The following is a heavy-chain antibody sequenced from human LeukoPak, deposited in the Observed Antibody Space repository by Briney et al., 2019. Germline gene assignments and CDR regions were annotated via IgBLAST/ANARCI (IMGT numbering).Heavy chain of an antibody. J-gene: IGHJ4*02. CDR2: IWYDGSNK. CDR1: GFTFSSYG. D-gene: IGHD6-25*01. CDR3: ARDPQRGPPDYFDH. V-gene: IGHV3-33*01. Sequence: AGGSLKLSCAASGFTFSSYGMHWVRQAPGKGLEWVAVIWYDGSNKYYAASVKGRFTISRDDSKSTLYLEMNSLRPEDTATYYCARDPQRGPPDYFDHWGQGTLVTVSS.